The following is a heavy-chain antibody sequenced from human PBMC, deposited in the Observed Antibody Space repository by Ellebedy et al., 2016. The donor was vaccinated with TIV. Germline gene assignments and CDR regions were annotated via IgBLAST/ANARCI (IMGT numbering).Heavy chain of an antibody. V-gene: IGHV3-21*01. D-gene: IGHD3-3*01. J-gene: IGHJ3*02. CDR3: ARDLGITIFGVVRNKRDAFDI. Sequence: GGSLRLXXAASGFTFSSYSMNWVRQAPGKGLEWVSSISSSSSYIYYADSVKGRFTISRDNAKNSLYLQMNSLRAEDTAVYYCARDLGITIFGVVRNKRDAFDIWGQGTMVTVSS. CDR2: ISSSSSYI. CDR1: GFTFSSYS.